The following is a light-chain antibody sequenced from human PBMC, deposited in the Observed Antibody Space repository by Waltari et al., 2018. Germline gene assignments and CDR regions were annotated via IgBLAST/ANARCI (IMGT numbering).Light chain of an antibody. J-gene: IGKJ4*01. CDR3: QQYYDSPLT. CDR2: WAS. V-gene: IGKV4-1*01. Sequence: DIVMTQSPDSLAVSLGERATINCKSSESVLFSSRNKNHLAWYQQKPGNPPKSPLYWASTRESGVPDRFSGSGSGTDFTLTISSLQAEDVAIYYCQQYYDSPLTFGGGTKVEIK. CDR1: ESVLFSSRNKNH.